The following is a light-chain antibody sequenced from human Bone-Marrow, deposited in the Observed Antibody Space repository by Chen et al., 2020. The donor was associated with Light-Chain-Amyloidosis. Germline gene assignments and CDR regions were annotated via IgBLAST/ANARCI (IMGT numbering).Light chain of an antibody. Sequence: SYELTQPPSVLASPGKRARITCSGDDLPTKYAYWYQQKPGQAPVLVIHRDTERPSGISERFSGSSSGTTATLTISGVQAEDEADYHCQSADSSGTYEVIFGGGTKLTVL. CDR3: QSADSSGTYEVI. CDR2: RDT. V-gene: IGLV3-25*03. J-gene: IGLJ2*01. CDR1: DLPTKY.